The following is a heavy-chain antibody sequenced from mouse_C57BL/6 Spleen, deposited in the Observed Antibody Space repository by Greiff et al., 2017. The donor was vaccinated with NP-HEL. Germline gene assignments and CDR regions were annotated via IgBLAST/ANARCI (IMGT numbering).Heavy chain of an antibody. Sequence: EVKLQESGPGLVKPSQSLSLTCSVTGYSITSGYYWNWIRQFPGNKLEWMGYISYDGSNNYNPSLKNRISITRDTSKNQFFLKFNSVTTEDTATYYCARGGGAMDYWGQGTSVTVSS. V-gene: IGHV3-6*01. CDR2: ISYDGSN. CDR3: ARGGGAMDY. CDR1: GYSITSGYY. J-gene: IGHJ4*01.